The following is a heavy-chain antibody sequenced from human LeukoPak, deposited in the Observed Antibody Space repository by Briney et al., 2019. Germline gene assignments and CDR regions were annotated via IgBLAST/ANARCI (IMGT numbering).Heavy chain of an antibody. Sequence: GGSLRLSCAVSGFTFSAKSMNWVRQAPGKGLEWVSYITADSGTTYYADSVKGRFTISRDNAKNSLYLQMNSLRDEDTAVYYCASRDYFDYWGQGTLVTVSS. CDR1: GFTFSAKS. CDR3: ASRDYFDY. J-gene: IGHJ4*02. V-gene: IGHV3-48*02. CDR2: ITADSGTT.